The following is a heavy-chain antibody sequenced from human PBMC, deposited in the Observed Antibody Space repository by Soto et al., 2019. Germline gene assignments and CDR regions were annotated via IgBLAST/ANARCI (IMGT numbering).Heavy chain of an antibody. Sequence: PEETLCLTCTVSGGSISSSSYYWGWIRQAPGKGLEWIGRIYYSGSTYYNPSLKSRITISVDTSKNQFSLKLSSVTAADTAVYYCARHIDYWGQGTLVTSPQ. CDR3: ARHIDY. V-gene: IGHV4-39*01. CDR1: GGSISSSSYY. J-gene: IGHJ4*02. CDR2: IYYSGST.